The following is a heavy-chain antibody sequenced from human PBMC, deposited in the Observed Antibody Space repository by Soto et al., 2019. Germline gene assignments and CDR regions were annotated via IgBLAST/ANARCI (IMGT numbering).Heavy chain of an antibody. CDR3: TTVLLIVVAPAARDAFDI. Sequence: GGSLRLSCAASGFTFSSYAMSWVRQAPGKGLEWISVISGSGDYTYYVNSVKGRFIISRDNSENTLHLEMNGLRAEDTAVYYFTTVLLIVVAPAARDAFDIWDQGTMVTVSS. CDR1: GFTFSSYA. D-gene: IGHD2-2*01. V-gene: IGHV3-23*01. CDR2: ISGSGDYT. J-gene: IGHJ3*02.